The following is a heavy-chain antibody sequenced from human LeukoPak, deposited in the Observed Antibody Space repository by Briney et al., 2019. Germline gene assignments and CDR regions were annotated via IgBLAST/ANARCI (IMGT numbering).Heavy chain of an antibody. Sequence: GASVKVSCKVSGYTLTELSMHWVRQAPGQGLEWMGGIIPIFGTANYAQKFQGRVTITTDESTSTAYMELGSLRSEDTAVYYCARVRVAKLYYYYMDVWGKGTTVTVSS. CDR2: IIPIFGTA. CDR1: GYTLTELS. CDR3: ARVRVAKLYYYYMDV. D-gene: IGHD2-15*01. J-gene: IGHJ6*03. V-gene: IGHV1-69*05.